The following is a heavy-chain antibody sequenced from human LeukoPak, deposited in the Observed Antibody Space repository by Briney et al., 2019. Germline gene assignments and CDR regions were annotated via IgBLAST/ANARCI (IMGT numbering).Heavy chain of an antibody. J-gene: IGHJ6*04. CDR1: GFTFGNNW. CDR2: IKQDGSNK. Sequence: GGSLRLSCAGSGFTFGNNWMSWFRQAPGKGLEWVANIKQDGSNKYYVDSVKGRFTISRDNAKNSLYLQMNSLRAEDTAVYYCARTTVWGKGTTVTVSS. CDR3: ARTTV. V-gene: IGHV3-7*01. D-gene: IGHD1-1*01.